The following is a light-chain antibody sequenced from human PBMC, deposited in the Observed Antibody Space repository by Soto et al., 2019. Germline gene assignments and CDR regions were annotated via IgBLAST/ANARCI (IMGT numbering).Light chain of an antibody. CDR2: DDS. J-gene: IGLJ3*02. Sequence: SYELTQPPSVSVAPGQTARITCGGNNIGSKSVHWYQQKPGQAPVLVVYDDSDRPSGIPERFSGSNSGNTATLTISWVEAGDEADYYCQVWDSSRGVFGGGTQLTVL. CDR3: QVWDSSRGV. CDR1: NIGSKS. V-gene: IGLV3-21*02.